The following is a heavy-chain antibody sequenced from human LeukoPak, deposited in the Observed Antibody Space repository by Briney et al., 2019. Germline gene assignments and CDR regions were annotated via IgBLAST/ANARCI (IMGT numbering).Heavy chain of an antibody. D-gene: IGHD3-9*01. V-gene: IGHV1-8*03. Sequence: ASVKVSCKASGYTFTSYDINWVRQATGQGLEWMGWMNPNSGNTGYAQKFQGRVTITRNTSISTAYMELSSLRSEDTAVYYCARGRAAATRYFYYYYYYMDVWGKGTTVTISS. CDR3: ARGRAAATRYFYYYYYYMDV. CDR2: MNPNSGNT. CDR1: GYTFTSYD. J-gene: IGHJ6*03.